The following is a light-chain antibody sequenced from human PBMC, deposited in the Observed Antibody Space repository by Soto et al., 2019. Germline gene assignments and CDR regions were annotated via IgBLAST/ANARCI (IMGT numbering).Light chain of an antibody. CDR2: GAS. CDR1: QSVSSN. V-gene: IGKV3-15*01. J-gene: IGKJ2*01. CDR3: QQYNNWPPMYT. Sequence: EIVMTQSPATLSVSPGERATLSCRASQSVSSNLAWYQQKPGQAPRLLIYGASTRATGIPARFSGSVSGTEFTLTISSLQSEDFAGYYCQQYNNWPPMYTFGQGTKLEIK.